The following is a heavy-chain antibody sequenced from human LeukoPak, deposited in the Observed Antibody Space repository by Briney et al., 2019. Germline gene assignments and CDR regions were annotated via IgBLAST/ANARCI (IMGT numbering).Heavy chain of an antibody. J-gene: IGHJ4*02. CDR2: IYYSGST. Sequence: SETLSLTCTVSGGSISSGGYYWSWIRQHPGKGLEWIGYIYYSGSTYYNPSLKSRVTISVDTSKNQFSLKLSSVTAADTAVYYCARDAEYSSSFSDYWGQGTLVTVSS. CDR3: ARDAEYSSSFSDY. V-gene: IGHV4-31*03. CDR1: GGSISSGGYY. D-gene: IGHD6-6*01.